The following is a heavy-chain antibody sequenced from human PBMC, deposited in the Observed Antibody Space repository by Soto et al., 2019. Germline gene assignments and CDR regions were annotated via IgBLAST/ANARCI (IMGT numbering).Heavy chain of an antibody. J-gene: IGHJ6*02. CDR2: IYHSGST. Sequence: QVQLQESGPGLVKPSGTLSLTCAVSGGSISSSNWWSWVRQPPGKGLEWIGEIYHSGSTNYNPSLKSRVTISVDKSKNQFSLKLSSVTAADTAVYYCARRYCSGGSCYPSNYGMDVWGQGTTVTVSS. CDR3: ARRYCSGGSCYPSNYGMDV. D-gene: IGHD2-15*01. CDR1: GGSISSSNW. V-gene: IGHV4-4*02.